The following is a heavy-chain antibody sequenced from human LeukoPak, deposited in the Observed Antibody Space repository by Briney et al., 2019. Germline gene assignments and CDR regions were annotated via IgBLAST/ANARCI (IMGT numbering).Heavy chain of an antibody. V-gene: IGHV3-30*18. D-gene: IGHD6-6*01. Sequence: GGSLRLSCAASGFTFSSYGMHWVRQAPGKGLEWVAVISYDGSNKYYADSVKGRFTISRDNSKNTLYLQMNSLRAEDTAVYYCAKDFSGSSEVGYWGQGTLVTVSS. CDR1: GFTFSSYG. CDR3: AKDFSGSSEVGY. CDR2: ISYDGSNK. J-gene: IGHJ4*02.